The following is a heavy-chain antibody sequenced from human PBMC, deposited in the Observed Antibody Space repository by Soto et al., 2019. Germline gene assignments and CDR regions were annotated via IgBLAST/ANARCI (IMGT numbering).Heavy chain of an antibody. CDR3: ARGAYCSGGSCYSSWWYFDL. CDR1: GFTFSSYS. Sequence: EVQLVESGGGLVQPGGSLRLSCAASGFTFSSYSMNWVRQAPGKGLEWVSYISSSSSTIYYADSVKGRFTISRDNAKNSLYLQMNSLRAEDMAVYYCARGAYCSGGSCYSSWWYFDLWGRGTLVTVSS. V-gene: IGHV3-48*01. J-gene: IGHJ2*01. CDR2: ISSSSSTI. D-gene: IGHD2-15*01.